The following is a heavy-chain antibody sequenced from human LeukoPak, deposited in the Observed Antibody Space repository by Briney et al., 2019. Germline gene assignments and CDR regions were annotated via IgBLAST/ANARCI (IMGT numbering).Heavy chain of an antibody. CDR2: INHSGST. CDR3: ARQYTGAFDY. V-gene: IGHV4-34*01. D-gene: IGHD2-2*02. Sequence: KPSETLSLTCAVYGGSFSSYYWSWIRQPPGRGLEWIGEINHSGSTNYNPSLKSRVTISVDTSKNQFSLKLSSVTAADTAVYYCARQYTGAFDYWGQGTLVTVSS. J-gene: IGHJ4*02. CDR1: GGSFSSYY.